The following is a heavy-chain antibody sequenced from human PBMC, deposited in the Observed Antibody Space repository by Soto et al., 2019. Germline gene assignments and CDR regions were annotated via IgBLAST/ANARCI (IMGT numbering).Heavy chain of an antibody. CDR2: IYYSGST. Sequence: SETLSLTCTVSGGSISRYYWRWIRQPPGKGLEWIGYIYYSGSTNYNPSLKSRVTISVDTSKNQFSLKLSSVTAADTAVYYCARGRTPIGWYYFDYWGQGTLVTVPS. CDR1: GGSISRYY. V-gene: IGHV4-59*01. D-gene: IGHD6-19*01. CDR3: ARGRTPIGWYYFDY. J-gene: IGHJ4*02.